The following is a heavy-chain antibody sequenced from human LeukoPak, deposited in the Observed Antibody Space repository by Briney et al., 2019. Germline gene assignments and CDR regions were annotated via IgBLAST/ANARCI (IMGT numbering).Heavy chain of an antibody. V-gene: IGHV1-18*01. CDR2: ISAYNGNT. D-gene: IGHD1-26*01. CDR1: GYTFTSYG. CDR3: ARVRSGSYLPAVFDY. J-gene: IGHJ4*02. Sequence: ASVKVSCKASGYTFTSYGINWVRQAPGQGLEWMGWISAYNGNTNYAQKLQGRVTMTTDTSTSTAYMELRSLRSDDTAVYYCARVRSGSYLPAVFDYWGQGTLVTVSS.